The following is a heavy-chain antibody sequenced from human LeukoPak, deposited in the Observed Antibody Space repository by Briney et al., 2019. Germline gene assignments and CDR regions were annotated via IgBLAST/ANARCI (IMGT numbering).Heavy chain of an antibody. J-gene: IGHJ4*02. CDR2: IRYDGSNK. D-gene: IGHD6-19*01. CDR3: AKDNFIAVAAYYFDY. Sequence: GGSLRLSCAASGFTFSSYWMHWVRQAPGKGLEWVAFIRYDGSNKYYADSVKGRFTISRDNSKNTLYLQMNSLRAEDTAVYYCAKDNFIAVAAYYFDYWGQGTLVTVSS. V-gene: IGHV3-30*02. CDR1: GFTFSSYW.